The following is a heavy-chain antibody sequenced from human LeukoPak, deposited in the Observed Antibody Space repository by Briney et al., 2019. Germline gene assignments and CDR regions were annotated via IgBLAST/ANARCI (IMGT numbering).Heavy chain of an antibody. CDR1: GYTFTCYY. Sequence: ASVKVSCKASGYTFTCYYMHWVRQAPGQGLEWMGWINPNSGGTNYAQKFQGRVTMTRDASISTAYMELSRLRSDDTAVYYCARDRDGYNLFDYWGQGTLVTVSS. CDR3: ARDRDGYNLFDY. D-gene: IGHD5-24*01. CDR2: INPNSGGT. J-gene: IGHJ4*02. V-gene: IGHV1-2*02.